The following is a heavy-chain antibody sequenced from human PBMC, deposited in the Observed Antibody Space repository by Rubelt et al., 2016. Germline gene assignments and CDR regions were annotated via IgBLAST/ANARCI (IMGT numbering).Heavy chain of an antibody. V-gene: IGHV4-39*01. CDR1: GGSISSSRHY. CDR3: ARRVALPGPGGWFDP. J-gene: IGHJ5*02. D-gene: IGHD3-16*01. CDR2: VFYSGST. Sequence: QLLLQETGPGLVKPSETLSLTCTVSGGSISSSRHYWGWIRQSPGKGLEWIGTVFYSGSTYYNPPLRSRVTMSVDTSKNQLSLQVRSGTAADTVIYYCARRVALPGPGGWFDPWGQGSLVTVSS.